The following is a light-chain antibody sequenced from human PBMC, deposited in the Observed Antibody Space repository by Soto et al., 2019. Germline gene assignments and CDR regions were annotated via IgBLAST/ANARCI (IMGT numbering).Light chain of an antibody. Sequence: EIVLTQSPGTLSLSPGERATLSCRASQSVRDSYLAWYQQKPGQAPSLLIYDTSSRATGIPDRFSGSGSGTDFALTISRVEPEDFAMYFCQQYGSSPGTFGQGTKVDIK. V-gene: IGKV3-20*01. CDR1: QSVRDSY. J-gene: IGKJ1*01. CDR2: DTS. CDR3: QQYGSSPGT.